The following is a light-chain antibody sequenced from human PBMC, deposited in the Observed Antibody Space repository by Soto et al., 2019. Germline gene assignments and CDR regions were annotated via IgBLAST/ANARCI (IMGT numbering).Light chain of an antibody. J-gene: IGLJ2*01. CDR2: DVT. Sequence: QSALTQPASVSGSPGQSITISWSGTGSDVGGYKYVSWYQRHPGKAPTLIIYDVTNRPSGVSDRFSGSKSGNTASLTISALQAEDEADYYCSSYTSSATRVVFGGGTKLTVL. V-gene: IGLV2-14*03. CDR1: GSDVGGYKY. CDR3: SSYTSSATRVV.